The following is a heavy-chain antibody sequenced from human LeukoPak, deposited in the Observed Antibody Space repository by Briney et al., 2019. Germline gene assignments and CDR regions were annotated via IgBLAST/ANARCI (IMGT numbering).Heavy chain of an antibody. V-gene: IGHV3-30*03. Sequence: GGSLRLSCAASGFTFSSYGMHWVRQAPGKGLEWVAVISYDGSDKYYADSVKGRFTISRDNSKNTLYLQMSSLRAEDTAVYYCARVEASGYDYGAFDYWGQGTLVTVSS. CDR2: ISYDGSDK. CDR3: ARVEASGYDYGAFDY. CDR1: GFTFSSYG. D-gene: IGHD5-12*01. J-gene: IGHJ4*02.